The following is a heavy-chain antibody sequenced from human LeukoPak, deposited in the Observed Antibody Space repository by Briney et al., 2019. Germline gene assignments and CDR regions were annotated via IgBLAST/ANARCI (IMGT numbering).Heavy chain of an antibody. V-gene: IGHV4-61*02. Sequence: TLSLTCTVSGGSISSGSYYWSWIRQPAGKGLEWIGRIYTSGSTNYNPSLKSRVTISVDTSKNQFSLKLSSVTAADTAVYYCARGKVAFGGVNRGGAAFDIWGQGTMVTVSS. CDR3: ARGKVAFGGVNRGGAAFDI. CDR1: GGSISSGSYY. J-gene: IGHJ3*02. CDR2: IYTSGST. D-gene: IGHD3-16*01.